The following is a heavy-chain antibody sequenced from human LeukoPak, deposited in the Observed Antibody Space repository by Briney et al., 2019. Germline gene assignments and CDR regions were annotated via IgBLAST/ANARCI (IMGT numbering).Heavy chain of an antibody. CDR2: ISAYNGNT. Sequence: ASVKVSCKASGYTFTSYGISWVRQAPGQGLEWMGWISAYNGNTNYAQKLQGRVTITTDESTSTAYMELSSLRSEDTAVYYCARGYSGYGGHFDYWGQGTLVTVSS. J-gene: IGHJ4*02. D-gene: IGHD5-12*01. V-gene: IGHV1-18*01. CDR3: ARGYSGYGGHFDY. CDR1: GYTFTSYG.